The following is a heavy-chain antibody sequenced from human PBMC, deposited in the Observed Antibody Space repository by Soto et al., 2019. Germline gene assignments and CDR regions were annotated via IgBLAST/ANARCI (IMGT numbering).Heavy chain of an antibody. CDR3: VRDVDGDSGY. V-gene: IGHV3-74*01. Sequence: EVQLVESGGGLIQPGGSLRLSCVASGFTLRDYWMHWVRQAPGKGLMCVSRINRDGSDTSYADSVKGRFTISRDNAKNTLSLQMNSLRVEDTAVYYCVRDVDGDSGYWGQGTLVTFSS. D-gene: IGHD4-17*01. J-gene: IGHJ4*02. CDR2: INRDGSDT. CDR1: GFTLRDYW.